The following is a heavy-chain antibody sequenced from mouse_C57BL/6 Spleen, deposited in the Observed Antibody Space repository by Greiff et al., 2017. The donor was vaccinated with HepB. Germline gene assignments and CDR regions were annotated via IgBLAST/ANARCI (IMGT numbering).Heavy chain of an antibody. V-gene: IGHV1-80*01. D-gene: IGHD1-1*01. CDR3: ARYCATVVATNGYFDV. CDR2: IYPGDGDT. J-gene: IGHJ1*03. CDR1: GYAFSSYW. Sequence: VQLQQSGAELVKPGASVKISCKASGYAFSSYWMNWVKQRPGKGLEWIGQIYPGDGDTNYNGKFKGKATLTADKSSSTAYMQLSSLTSEDSAVYFCARYCATVVATNGYFDVWGTGTTVTVSS.